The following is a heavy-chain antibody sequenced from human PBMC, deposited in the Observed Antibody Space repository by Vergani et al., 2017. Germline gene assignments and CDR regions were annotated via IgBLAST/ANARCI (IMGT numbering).Heavy chain of an antibody. CDR1: GDSISDSKYY. J-gene: IGHJ5*02. Sequence: QLQLQESGPGLVKPSETLSLTCTVSGDSISDSKYYWGWIRQPPGKRLEWIGSIYYSGATHYNPFLESRVTISVDTSKNQFSLKMRSVTAADTAVYSCARQFSFGGYRFFDPWSLGTLVTVSS. CDR3: ARQFSFGGYRFFDP. V-gene: IGHV4-39*01. CDR2: IYYSGAT. D-gene: IGHD5-12*01.